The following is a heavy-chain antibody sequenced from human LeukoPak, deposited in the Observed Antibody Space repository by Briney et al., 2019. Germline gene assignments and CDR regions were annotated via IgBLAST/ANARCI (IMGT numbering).Heavy chain of an antibody. CDR1: GYTFTGYY. V-gene: IGHV1-2*02. CDR3: ARARGYSGYEYYYGMDV. D-gene: IGHD5-12*01. CDR2: INPNSGGT. Sequence: GASVKVSCKASGYTFTGYYMHWVRQAPGQGLEWMGWINPNSGGTNYAQKLQGRVTMTRDTSISTAYMELSRLRSDDTAVYYCARARGYSGYEYYYGMDVWGQGTTVTVSS. J-gene: IGHJ6*02.